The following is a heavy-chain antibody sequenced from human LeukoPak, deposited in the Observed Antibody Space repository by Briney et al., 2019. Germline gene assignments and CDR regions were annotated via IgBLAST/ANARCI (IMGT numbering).Heavy chain of an antibody. V-gene: IGHV3-30-3*01. CDR3: ARDLAYSRLDY. CDR1: GFTFSSYA. J-gene: IGHJ4*02. CDR2: ISYDGSNK. Sequence: GGSLRLSCAASGFTFSSYAMHWVRQAPGKGLEWVAVISYDGSNKYYADSVKGRFTISRDNAENSLYQQMNSLRVEDTAFYYCARDLAYSRLDYWGQGMLVTVSS. D-gene: IGHD5-18*01.